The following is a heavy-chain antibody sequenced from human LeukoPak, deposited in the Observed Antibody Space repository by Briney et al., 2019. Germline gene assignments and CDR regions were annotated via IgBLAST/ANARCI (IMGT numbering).Heavy chain of an antibody. CDR2: INHSGST. CDR1: GGSFSGYH. D-gene: IGHD6-6*01. J-gene: IGHJ6*03. Sequence: SETLSLTCAVYGGSFSGYHWSWIRQPPGKGLEWIGEINHSGSTNYNPSLKSRVTISVDTSKNQFSLKLSSVTAADTAVYYCARGRMYIAARPYYYYMDVWGKGTTVTVSS. V-gene: IGHV4-34*01. CDR3: ARGRMYIAARPYYYYMDV.